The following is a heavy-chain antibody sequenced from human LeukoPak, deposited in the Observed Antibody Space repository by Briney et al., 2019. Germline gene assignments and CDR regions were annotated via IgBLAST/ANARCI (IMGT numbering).Heavy chain of an antibody. V-gene: IGHV3-7*04. D-gene: IGHD2-2*01. Sequence: PGGSLRLSCAASGFTFSSYWMSWVRQAPGKGLEWVANIKQDGSEKYYVDSVKGRFTISRDNAKNSLYLQMNSLRAEDTAVYNCARAYCSSTSCPKEIYYYYYYMDVWGKGTTVTVSS. J-gene: IGHJ6*03. CDR3: ARAYCSSTSCPKEIYYYYYYMDV. CDR2: IKQDGSEK. CDR1: GFTFSSYW.